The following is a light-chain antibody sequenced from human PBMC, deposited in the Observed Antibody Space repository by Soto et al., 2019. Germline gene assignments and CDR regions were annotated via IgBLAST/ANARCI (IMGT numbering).Light chain of an antibody. V-gene: IGKV3-20*01. J-gene: IGKJ1*01. CDR2: AAS. CDR1: QSVSSGS. Sequence: EIVLTQSPGALSLSPGERATLSCRASQSVSSGSLAWYQQKPGQAPRLLIYAASARATGIPDRFSGSGSGTDFTLTVSRLEPEDFAVYYCQQHHSSPRPFGQGTKVDIK. CDR3: QQHHSSPRP.